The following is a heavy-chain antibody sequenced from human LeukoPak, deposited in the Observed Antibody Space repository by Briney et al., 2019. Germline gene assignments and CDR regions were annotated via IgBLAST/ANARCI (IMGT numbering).Heavy chain of an antibody. CDR2: IYDSGST. D-gene: IGHD2-15*01. J-gene: IGHJ2*01. CDR3: ARGVARHWYFDL. V-gene: IGHV4-59*12. Sequence: SETLSLTCTVSGGSISPYYWSWIRQPPGMGLEWIGYIYDSGSTNYNPSLKSRVTISVDTSKNQFSLKLSSVTAADTAVYYCARGVARHWYFDLWGRGTLVTVSS. CDR1: GGSISPYY.